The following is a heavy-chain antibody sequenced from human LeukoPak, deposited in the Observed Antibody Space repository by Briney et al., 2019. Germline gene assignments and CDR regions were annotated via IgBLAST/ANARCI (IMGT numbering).Heavy chain of an antibody. CDR2: ISSSSSYI. J-gene: IGHJ4*02. V-gene: IGHV3-21*01. CDR1: GFTFSSYS. Sequence: PGGSLSLACAASGFTFSSYSMNWVRQSRGKGRLCLSSISSSSSYIYYADSVKGRVTISRDNAKNSLNLQMNSLRAEDTAVYYCARAREGVVTLYYFDYWGQGTLVTVSS. D-gene: IGHD4-23*01. CDR3: ARAREGVVTLYYFDY.